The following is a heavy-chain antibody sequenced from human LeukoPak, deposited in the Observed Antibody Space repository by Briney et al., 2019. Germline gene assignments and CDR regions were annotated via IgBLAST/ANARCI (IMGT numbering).Heavy chain of an antibody. CDR3: ARKTGYQLLPDY. V-gene: IGHV3-48*03. CDR1: GFTFLSYE. Sequence: GGSLRLSCAASGFTFLSYEMNWVRQAPGKGLEWVSYISSGGRTIYYADSVKGRFTISRDNAKNSLYLQMNSLRAEDTAVYYCARKTGYQLLPDYWGQGTLVTVSS. J-gene: IGHJ4*02. D-gene: IGHD2-2*01. CDR2: ISSGGRTI.